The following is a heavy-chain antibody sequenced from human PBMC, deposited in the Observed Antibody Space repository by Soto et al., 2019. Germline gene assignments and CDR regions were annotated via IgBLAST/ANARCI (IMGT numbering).Heavy chain of an antibody. CDR3: VRDYSRGLAPFFDS. Sequence: QGKLVDSGGGVVQPGGALRLSCAASGFTFSHYAMHWVRQAPGKGLEWVAVISNDGINAFYKDSVQGRFTISRDDSDNTPYLLMTNLRADDTAVYFCVRDYSRGLAPFFDSWGQGVFVSVS. J-gene: IGHJ4*02. CDR2: ISNDGINA. CDR1: GFTFSHYA. V-gene: IGHV3-30*03. D-gene: IGHD2-15*01.